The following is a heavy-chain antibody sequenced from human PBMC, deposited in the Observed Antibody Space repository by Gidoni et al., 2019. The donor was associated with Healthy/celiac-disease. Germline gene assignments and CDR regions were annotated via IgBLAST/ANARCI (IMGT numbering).Heavy chain of an antibody. D-gene: IGHD2-2*01. V-gene: IGHV4-34*01. J-gene: IGHJ4*02. CDR2: INHSGST. CDR1: GGSFSGYY. Sequence: QVQLQQWGAGLLKPSETLSLTCAVYGGSFSGYYWSWIRQPPGKGLEWIGEINHSGSTNDNPSLKSRVTISVDTSKNQFSLKLSSVTAADTAVYYCARSGRYQLTCFDYWGQGTLVTVSS. CDR3: ARSGRYQLTCFDY.